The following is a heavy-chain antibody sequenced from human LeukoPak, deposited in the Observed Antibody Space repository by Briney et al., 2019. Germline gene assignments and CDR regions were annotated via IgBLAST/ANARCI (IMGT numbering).Heavy chain of an antibody. CDR2: IIPIFGTA. CDR1: GGTFSSYA. V-gene: IGHV1-69*01. J-gene: IGHJ4*02. Sequence: GASVKVSCKASGGTFSSYAISWVRQAPGQGLEWMGGIIPIFGTANYAQKFQGRVTITADESTSTAYMELSSLRSEDTAVYYCARAASVYYDFWSGYLGNFDYWGQGTLVTVSS. CDR3: ARAASVYYDFWSGYLGNFDY. D-gene: IGHD3-3*01.